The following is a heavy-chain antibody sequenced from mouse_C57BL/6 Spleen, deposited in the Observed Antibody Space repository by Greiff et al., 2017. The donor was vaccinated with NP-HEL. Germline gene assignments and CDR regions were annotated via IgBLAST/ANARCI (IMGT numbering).Heavy chain of an antibody. CDR2: INPNNGGN. D-gene: IGHD2-5*01. CDR1: GYTFTDYN. V-gene: IGHV1-22*01. CDR3: ARRYYSNYPDY. J-gene: IGHJ2*01. Sequence: VQLKQSGPELVKPGASVKMSCKASGYTFTDYNMHWVKQSHGKSLEWIGYINPNNGGNSYNQKFKGKATLTVNKSSSTAYMELRSLTSEDSAVYYCARRYYSNYPDYWGQGTTLTVSS.